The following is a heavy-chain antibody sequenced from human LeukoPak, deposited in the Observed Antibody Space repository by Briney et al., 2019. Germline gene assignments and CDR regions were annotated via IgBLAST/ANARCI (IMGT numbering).Heavy chain of an antibody. Sequence: GGSLRLSCAASGFTFSNYWMHWVRQAPGKGLVWVSRINSDGINTSYADSVKGRFTISRDNAKNTLYLQMNSLRAEDTAVYYCASALRIYYYFDYWGQGTLVTVSS. CDR1: GFTFSNYW. CDR3: ASALRIYYYFDY. J-gene: IGHJ4*02. CDR2: INSDGINT. V-gene: IGHV3-74*01. D-gene: IGHD1-26*01.